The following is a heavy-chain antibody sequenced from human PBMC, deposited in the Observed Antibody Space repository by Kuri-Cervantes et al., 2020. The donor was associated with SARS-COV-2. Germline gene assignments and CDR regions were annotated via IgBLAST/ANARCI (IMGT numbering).Heavy chain of an antibody. CDR2: ISGSGGST. V-gene: IGHV3-23*01. J-gene: IGHJ4*02. D-gene: IGHD3-22*01. Sequence: GGSLRLSCAASGFTFSSYAMSWVRQAPGKGLEWVSAISGSGGSTYYADSVKGRFTISRDNSKNTLYLQMNSLRAEDTAVYYCTRRSWHDSSGYPLGGDYWGQGTLVTVSS. CDR1: GFTFSSYA. CDR3: TRRSWHDSSGYPLGGDY.